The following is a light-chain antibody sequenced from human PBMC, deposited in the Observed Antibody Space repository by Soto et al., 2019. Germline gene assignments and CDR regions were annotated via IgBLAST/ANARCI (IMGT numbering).Light chain of an antibody. CDR2: AAS. CDR1: QGISCY. V-gene: IGKV1-9*01. Sequence: IQLTQSPSSLSASVGDRVTITCRASQGISCYLAWYQQKPGKAPKLLIYAASTLQSGFPSRFSGSESVTDFTLTISSLQPEDFATYYCQQPNSYPLTFGGGTKVEIK. CDR3: QQPNSYPLT. J-gene: IGKJ4*01.